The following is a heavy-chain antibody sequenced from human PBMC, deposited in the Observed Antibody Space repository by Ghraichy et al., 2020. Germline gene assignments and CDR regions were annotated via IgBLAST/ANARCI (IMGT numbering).Heavy chain of an antibody. CDR1: GFSFSNYW. V-gene: IGHV3-7*01. D-gene: IGHD6-19*01. CDR3: ARPLVNGWFPN. CDR2: IKKGVNGR. Sequence: GSLRLSCAASGFSFSNYWMSWVRQAPGKGLEWVATIKKGVNGRYYVDSVRGRFTISRDNARNSLYLQVNSLRDEDTAVYYCARPLVNGWFPNWGQGTLVTVSS. J-gene: IGHJ4*02.